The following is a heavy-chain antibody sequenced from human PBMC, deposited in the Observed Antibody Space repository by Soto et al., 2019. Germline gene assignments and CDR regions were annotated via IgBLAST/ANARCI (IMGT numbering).Heavy chain of an antibody. J-gene: IGHJ5*02. V-gene: IGHV3-13*01. CDR2: IGTAGDT. Sequence: EVQLVESGGGLVQPGGSLRLSCVASGFTLSRYDMHWVRQATGKGLEWVSGIGTAGDTYYPGSVKGRFTISREDAKNSVYLQLNSLRAGDTAVYYCARGLGLLLLYSPPGVGWFDPWGQGTLVTVSS. D-gene: IGHD2-2*02. CDR1: GFTLSRYD. CDR3: ARGLGLLLLYSPPGVGWFDP.